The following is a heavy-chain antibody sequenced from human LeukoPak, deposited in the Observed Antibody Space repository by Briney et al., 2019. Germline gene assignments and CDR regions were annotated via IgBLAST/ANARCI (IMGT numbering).Heavy chain of an antibody. CDR2: ISSSSIYI. J-gene: IGHJ6*02. V-gene: IGHV3-21*01. Sequence: PGGSLRLSCAASGFTFDNYAMSWVRQAPGKGLEWVSSISSSSIYIYYADSVKGRFTISRENAKNSLYLQMDSLRAGDTAVYYCARDRVVVVAATPYYYYGMDVWGQGTTVTVSS. CDR3: ARDRVVVVAATPYYYYGMDV. D-gene: IGHD2-15*01. CDR1: GFTFDNYA.